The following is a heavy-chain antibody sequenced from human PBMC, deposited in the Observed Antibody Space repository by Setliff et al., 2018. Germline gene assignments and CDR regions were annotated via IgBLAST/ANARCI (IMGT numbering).Heavy chain of an antibody. CDR3: VYFDWSLNDYYYYYNMDV. CDR1: GGSFSGYY. CDR2: IYYSGST. J-gene: IGHJ6*02. D-gene: IGHD3-9*01. V-gene: IGHV4-34*01. Sequence: ASETLSLTCAVYGGSFSGYYWSWIRQPPGKGLEWIGSIYYSGSTYYNPSLKSRVTISVDTSKNQFSLKLSSVTAEDTAVYYCVYFDWSLNDYYYYYNMDVWGQGTTVTVSS.